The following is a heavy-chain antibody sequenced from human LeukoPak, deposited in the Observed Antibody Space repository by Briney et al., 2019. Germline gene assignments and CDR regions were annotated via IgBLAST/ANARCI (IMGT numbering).Heavy chain of an antibody. CDR1: GFTFSSYG. V-gene: IGHV3-33*01. CDR3: ARDLAARHFDY. J-gene: IGHJ4*02. D-gene: IGHD6-6*01. CDR2: IWYDGSKK. Sequence: GGSLRLSCEASGFTFSSYGMHWVRQAPGKGLEWVAVIWYDGSKKYYGDSVKGRFTISRDNSKNTLYLQMNSLRGDDTAIYYCARDLAARHFDYWGQGTLVTVSS.